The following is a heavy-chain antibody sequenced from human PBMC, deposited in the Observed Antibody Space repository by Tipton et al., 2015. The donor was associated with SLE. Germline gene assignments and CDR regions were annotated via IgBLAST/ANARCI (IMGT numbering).Heavy chain of an antibody. Sequence: SLRLSCAASRFTFSNYAMSWVRQAPGKGLEWVSSIISTGDATYYADSVKGRFTIFRDNSRNTLYLKMNGLRVEDTAVYHCAKGDVLTGSYFDHWGQGTLVTVSS. D-gene: IGHD3-9*01. J-gene: IGHJ4*02. V-gene: IGHV3-23*01. CDR1: RFTFSNYA. CDR3: AKGDVLTGSYFDH. CDR2: IISTGDAT.